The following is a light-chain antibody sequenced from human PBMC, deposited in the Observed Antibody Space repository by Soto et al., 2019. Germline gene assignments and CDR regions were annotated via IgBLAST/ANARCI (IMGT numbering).Light chain of an antibody. V-gene: IGLV1-47*01. J-gene: IGLJ2*01. CDR2: TDG. CDR3: ATWDDTLSAVV. Sequence: QSVLTQPPSASGPPGQRVTISCSGSSSNIGRNSVHWYQHLPGAAPKLLLHTDGQRPSGVPDRFSGSKSGTSASLAGSGLRSEDEGDYYCATWDDTLSAVVFGGGTKLTVL. CDR1: SSNIGRNS.